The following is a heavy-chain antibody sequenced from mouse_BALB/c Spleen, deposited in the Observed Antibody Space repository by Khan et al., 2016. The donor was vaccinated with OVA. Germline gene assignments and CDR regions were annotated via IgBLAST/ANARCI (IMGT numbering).Heavy chain of an antibody. CDR3: ARGNYYGYYFGY. J-gene: IGHJ2*01. CDR2: ISYSGVT. Sequence: VQLKQSGPGLVKPSQSLSLTCTVTGYSITSGYAWNWIRQFPGNKLEWMGYISYSGVTSYTPSLKSRISITRDTSKNQFFLQLNSGTTEDTATYYCARGNYYGYYFGYWGQGTTLTVSS. CDR1: GYSITSGYA. D-gene: IGHD1-1*01. V-gene: IGHV3-2*02.